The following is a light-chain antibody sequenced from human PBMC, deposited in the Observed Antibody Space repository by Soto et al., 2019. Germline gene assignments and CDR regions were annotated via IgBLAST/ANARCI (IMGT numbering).Light chain of an antibody. CDR3: QQRSNWPIIT. V-gene: IGKV3-11*01. Sequence: EIVMTQSPATLSLSPGERATLSCRASQSVNSNLAWYQQKPGQAPRLLISDTSNRATGIPARFSGSGSGTDFTLTISSLEPEDFAVYYCQQRSNWPIITFGQGTRLEIK. J-gene: IGKJ5*01. CDR1: QSVNSN. CDR2: DTS.